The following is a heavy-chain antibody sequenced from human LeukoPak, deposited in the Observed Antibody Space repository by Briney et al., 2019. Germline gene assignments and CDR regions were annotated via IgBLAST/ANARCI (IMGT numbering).Heavy chain of an antibody. CDR3: ARDGPAQMLDFDY. Sequence: ASVKVSCNASGYTFTVTGWYLYWLRQAPGQGLECMGWIYPYTGATHYAQKFQGRVAMTRDTSISTAYMELSRLRPVDTAVYYCARDGPAQMLDFDYWGQGTLVPVSS. D-gene: IGHD3-16*01. CDR1: GYTFTVTGWY. V-gene: IGHV1-2*02. J-gene: IGHJ4*02. CDR2: IYPYTGAT.